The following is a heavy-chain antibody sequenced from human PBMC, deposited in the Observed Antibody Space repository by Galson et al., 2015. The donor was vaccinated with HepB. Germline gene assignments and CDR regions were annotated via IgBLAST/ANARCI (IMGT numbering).Heavy chain of an antibody. CDR1: GFTFSSYA. CDR2: ISATAGNT. Sequence: SLRLSCAASGFTFSSYAMTWVRQAPGKGLEWVSAISATAGNTYYADSVKGRFTISRDNSKNTLFLQMSSLRAEDTALYYCGKNRDYSRSGLDYWGQGTLVTVSS. D-gene: IGHD6-6*01. V-gene: IGHV3-23*01. J-gene: IGHJ4*02. CDR3: GKNRDYSRSGLDY.